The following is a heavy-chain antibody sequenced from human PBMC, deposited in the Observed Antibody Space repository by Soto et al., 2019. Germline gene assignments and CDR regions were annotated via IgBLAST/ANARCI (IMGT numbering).Heavy chain of an antibody. J-gene: IGHJ6*02. CDR3: ARDRCSSTSCYDYYYYGMDV. V-gene: IGHV3-33*01. D-gene: IGHD2-2*01. CDR2: IWYDGSNK. Sequence: GSLRLSCAASGFTFSSYGMHWVRQAPGKGLEWVAVIWYDGSNKYYADSVKGRFTISRDNSKNTLYLQMNSLRAEDTAVYYCARDRCSSTSCYDYYYYGMDVWGQGTTVTVSS. CDR1: GFTFSSYG.